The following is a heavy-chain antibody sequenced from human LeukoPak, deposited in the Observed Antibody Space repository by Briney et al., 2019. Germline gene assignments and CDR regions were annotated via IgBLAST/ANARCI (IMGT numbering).Heavy chain of an antibody. CDR2: LYYNGSA. D-gene: IGHD3-16*02. Sequence: TSSETLSLTCIVSGGSITSKTYYWGWIRQPPGKGLEWIGSLYYNGSATYKSSLKSRITISGDTSKNQFSLKLTSVTAADTAVYYCARFGVFGVVWGTHRYKEDYWGQGALVIVSS. J-gene: IGHJ4*02. V-gene: IGHV4-39*01. CDR1: GGSITSKTYY. CDR3: ARFGVFGVVWGTHRYKEDY.